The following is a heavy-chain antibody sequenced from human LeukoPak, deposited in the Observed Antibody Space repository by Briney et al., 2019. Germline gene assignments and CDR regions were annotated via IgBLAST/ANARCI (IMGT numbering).Heavy chain of an antibody. CDR2: ISGSGGST. CDR3: AKLKGLYYFDY. Sequence: GGSLRLSCAASRFTFSSYAMSWVRRAPGKGLEWVSSISGSGGSTYYADSVKGRFTISRDNSKNTLYLQMNSLRAEDTAIYYCAKLKGLYYFDYWGQGTLVTVSS. D-gene: IGHD3-3*01. J-gene: IGHJ4*02. CDR1: RFTFSSYA. V-gene: IGHV3-23*01.